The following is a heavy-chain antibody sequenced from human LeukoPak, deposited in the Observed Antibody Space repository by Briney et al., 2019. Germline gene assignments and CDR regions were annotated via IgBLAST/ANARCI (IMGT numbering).Heavy chain of an antibody. J-gene: IGHJ4*02. D-gene: IGHD2-15*01. V-gene: IGHV1-18*01. CDR2: IRAYNGNT. Sequence: ASVKVSCKASGYTFTSYGISWVRQAPGQGLEWMGWIRAYNGNTNYAQKLQGRVTMTTDTSTSTAYMELRSLRSDDTAVYYCARVLGYCSGGSCYFDYWGQGTLVTVSS. CDR1: GYTFTSYG. CDR3: ARVLGYCSGGSCYFDY.